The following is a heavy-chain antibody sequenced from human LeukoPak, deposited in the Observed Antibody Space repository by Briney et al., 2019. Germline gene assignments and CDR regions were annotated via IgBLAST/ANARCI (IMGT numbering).Heavy chain of an antibody. Sequence: ASVKVSCKVSDHTLNQVAIHWVRQAPGKGPEWMGGYDPEEGVTIYAEKFQDRVTMIEGTSTETAYMELSSLRYADTAVYFCVTMKQDHYDSRGPFDSWGQGSLVTVSS. V-gene: IGHV1-24*01. CDR3: VTMKQDHYDSRGPFDS. CDR2: YDPEEGVT. CDR1: DHTLNQVA. J-gene: IGHJ4*02. D-gene: IGHD3-22*01.